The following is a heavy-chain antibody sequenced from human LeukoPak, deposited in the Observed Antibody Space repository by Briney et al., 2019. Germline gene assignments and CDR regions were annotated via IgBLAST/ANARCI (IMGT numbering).Heavy chain of an antibody. J-gene: IGHJ3*02. CDR3: ASYAFDI. CDR1: GDSVSSNSAA. Sequence: SQTLSLTCAISGDSVSSNSAAWNWIRQSPSRGLEWLGRTYNSSKWYTDYGLSVKSRITINPDTSKNHFSLQLNSVTAEDTALYYCASYAFDIWGQGTMVTVSS. CDR2: TYNSSKWYT. V-gene: IGHV6-1*01.